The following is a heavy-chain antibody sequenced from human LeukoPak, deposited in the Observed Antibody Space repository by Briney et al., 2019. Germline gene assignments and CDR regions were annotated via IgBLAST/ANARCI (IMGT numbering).Heavy chain of an antibody. CDR2: ISGSGGST. D-gene: IGHD3-3*01. Sequence: GGSLRLSCAASGFTFSSYAMSWVRQAPGKGLEWVSAISGSGGSTYYADSVKGRFTISRDNSKSTLYLQMNSLRAEDTAVYYCAKELKDYDFWSGYFNPLDYWGQGTLVTVSS. J-gene: IGHJ4*02. V-gene: IGHV3-23*01. CDR1: GFTFSSYA. CDR3: AKELKDYDFWSGYFNPLDY.